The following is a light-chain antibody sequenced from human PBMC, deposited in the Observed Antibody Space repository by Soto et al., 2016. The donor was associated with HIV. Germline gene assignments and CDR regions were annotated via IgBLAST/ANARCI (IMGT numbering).Light chain of an antibody. V-gene: IGKV1-39*01. CDR3: QQSYSTPPT. Sequence: DIQMTQSPSSLSASVGDRVTITCRSSQSINTYLNWYQQKPGKAPKLLIYGTSSNIAGVPSRFSGSGSGTDFTLTISSLQPEDFATYYCQQSYSTPPTFGQGTKVEIK. J-gene: IGKJ1*01. CDR2: GTS. CDR1: QSINTY.